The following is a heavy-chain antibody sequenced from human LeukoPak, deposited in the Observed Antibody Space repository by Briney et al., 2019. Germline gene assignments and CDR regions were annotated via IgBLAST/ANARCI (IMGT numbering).Heavy chain of an antibody. D-gene: IGHD4-23*01. V-gene: IGHV3-33*01. J-gene: IGHJ5*02. CDR3: ARDTGTGDYVGVNWFDP. CDR2: IWYDGSNK. CDR1: GFTFSSYG. Sequence: PGGSRRLSCAASGFTFSSYGMHWVRQAPGKGLEWVAVIWYDGSNKYYADSVKGRFTISRDNSKNTLYLQMNSLRAEDTAVYYCARDTGTGDYVGVNWFDPWGQGTLVTVSS.